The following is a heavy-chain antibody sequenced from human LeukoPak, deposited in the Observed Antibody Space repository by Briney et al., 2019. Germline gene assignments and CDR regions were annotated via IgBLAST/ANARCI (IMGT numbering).Heavy chain of an antibody. D-gene: IGHD6-19*01. CDR2: INHSGST. V-gene: IGHV4-34*01. Sequence: SETLSLTCAVYGGSFSGYYWSWIRQPPGKGLEWIGEINHSGSTNYNPSLKSRVTISVDTSKNQFSLKLSSVTAADTAVYYCARHRINSSGFKHPGYYFDYWGQGTLVTVSS. CDR3: ARHRINSSGFKHPGYYFDY. J-gene: IGHJ4*02. CDR1: GGSFSGYY.